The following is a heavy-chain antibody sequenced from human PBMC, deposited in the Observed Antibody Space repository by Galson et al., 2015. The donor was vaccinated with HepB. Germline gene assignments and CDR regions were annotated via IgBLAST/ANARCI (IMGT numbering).Heavy chain of an antibody. CDR3: AVRGYSGYGTAPYYYMDV. V-gene: IGHV5-51*03. D-gene: IGHD5-12*01. CDR1: GYSFTSYW. Sequence: QSGAEVKKPGESLKISCKGSGYSFTSYWIGWVRQMPGKGLEWMGIIYPGDSDTGYSPSFQGQVTISADKSISTAYLQWSSLKASDTAMYYCAVRGYSGYGTAPYYYMDVWGKGTTVTVSS. J-gene: IGHJ6*03. CDR2: IYPGDSDT.